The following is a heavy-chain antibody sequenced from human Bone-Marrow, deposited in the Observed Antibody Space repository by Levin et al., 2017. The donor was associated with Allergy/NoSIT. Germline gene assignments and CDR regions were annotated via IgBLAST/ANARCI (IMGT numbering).Heavy chain of an antibody. CDR3: ARDSLGGTLIILDY. Sequence: GGSLRLSCAASGFRFSDFYMSWIRQAPGKGLEWISYISTSGSTTDYADCVKGRFTISRDNANNSLYLQMNSLRAEDTAVYYCARDSLGGTLIILDYWGQGTPITVSS. CDR2: ISTSGSTT. CDR1: GFRFSDFY. J-gene: IGHJ4*02. V-gene: IGHV3-11*01. D-gene: IGHD3-22*01.